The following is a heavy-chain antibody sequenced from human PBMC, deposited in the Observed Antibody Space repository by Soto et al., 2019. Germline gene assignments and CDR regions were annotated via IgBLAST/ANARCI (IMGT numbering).Heavy chain of an antibody. J-gene: IGHJ5*02. V-gene: IGHV4-39*07. CDR1: GGSISSGDYY. Sequence: SETLSLTCTVSGGSISSGDYYWSWIRQPPGKGLEWIGEINHSGSTNYNPSLKSRVTISVDTSKNQFSLKLSSVTAADTAVYYCARGRPRYLGYCSGGSCRKEYNWFDPWGQGTLVTVSS. CDR3: ARGRPRYLGYCSGGSCRKEYNWFDP. D-gene: IGHD2-15*01. CDR2: INHSGST.